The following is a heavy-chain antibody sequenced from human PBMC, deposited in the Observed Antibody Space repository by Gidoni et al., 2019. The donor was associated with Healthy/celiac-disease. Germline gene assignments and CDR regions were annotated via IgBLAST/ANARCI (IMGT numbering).Heavy chain of an antibody. CDR1: GGSISSGGYY. J-gene: IGHJ2*01. Sequence: QVQLQESGPGLVKPSQTLSLTCTVSGGSISSGGYYWSWIRQHPGKGLEWIGYIYYSGSTYYNPSLKSRVTISVDTSKNQFSLKLSSVTAADTAVYYCARDVSSGYYHYWYFDLWGRGTLVTVSS. CDR3: ARDVSSGYYHYWYFDL. V-gene: IGHV4-31*03. D-gene: IGHD3-22*01. CDR2: IYYSGST.